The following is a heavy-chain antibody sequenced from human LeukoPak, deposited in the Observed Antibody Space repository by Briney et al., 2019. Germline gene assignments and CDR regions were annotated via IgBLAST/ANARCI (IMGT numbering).Heavy chain of an antibody. Sequence: GASVKVSCKASGYTFTSFYLHWVRQAPGQGLEWMGMIIPTTGSTTYAQNFQGRVTMTRDMSTSTAYMDLNSLRSEDTAVYYCARGITVTTDFDYWGQGTLVTVSS. J-gene: IGHJ4*02. D-gene: IGHD4-17*01. CDR3: ARGITVTTDFDY. V-gene: IGHV1-46*01. CDR2: IIPTTGST. CDR1: GYTFTSFY.